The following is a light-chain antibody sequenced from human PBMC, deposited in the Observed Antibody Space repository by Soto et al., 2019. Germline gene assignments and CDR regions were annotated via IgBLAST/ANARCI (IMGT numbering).Light chain of an antibody. Sequence: DIQMTQSPSAMSPAVGDRVTFTCRASQAISNYVAWFQQKPGKVPKRLIYGASSLESGVPWRFSGSGSGTEFTLTISSLQPEDFATYYCLQHSSYPWTFGQGTKVEIK. J-gene: IGKJ1*01. CDR3: LQHSSYPWT. V-gene: IGKV1-17*03. CDR1: QAISNY. CDR2: GAS.